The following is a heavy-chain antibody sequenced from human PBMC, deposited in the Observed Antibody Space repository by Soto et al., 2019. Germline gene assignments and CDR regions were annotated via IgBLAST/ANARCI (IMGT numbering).Heavy chain of an antibody. CDR1: RAALGSYA. CDR2: IIPIFGTA. J-gene: IGHJ5*02. Sequence: ASVKASCKAPRAALGSYAITWVQQAPEKGLEWMGGIIPIFGTATYAQKFRGSVPITADESTSTAYMELSSLRSEDTAVYYCATQGGGNRNYDNWFDPWGQGTLVTVSS. CDR3: ATQGGGNRNYDNWFDP. V-gene: IGHV1-69*13. D-gene: IGHD1-7*01.